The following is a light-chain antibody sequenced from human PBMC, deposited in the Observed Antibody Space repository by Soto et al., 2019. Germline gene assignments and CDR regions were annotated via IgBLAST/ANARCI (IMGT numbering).Light chain of an antibody. CDR3: QQYNKWPLT. Sequence: EIVMTQSPATLSVSPGERATLTCRASQSLNGNLAWYQQKPGQGPRLLIYEASTRDTGVPARFSGSGSGTEFTLTISSLQSDDFAVYHCQQYNKWPLTFGGGTRVEIK. CDR2: EAS. J-gene: IGKJ4*01. CDR1: QSLNGN. V-gene: IGKV3-15*01.